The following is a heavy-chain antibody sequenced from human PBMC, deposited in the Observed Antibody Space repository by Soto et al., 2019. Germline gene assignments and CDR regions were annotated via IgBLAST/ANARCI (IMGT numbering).Heavy chain of an antibody. CDR1: GGTFSSYA. D-gene: IGHD3-10*01. V-gene: IGHV1-69*13. Sequence: SVKLSCKASGGTFSSYAISWVRQAPGQGLEWMGGIIPIFGTANYAQKFQGRVTITADESTSTAYMELSSLRSEDTAVYYCARGITMVLEDYYYYGMAAWDQYTTAPVSS. J-gene: IGHJ6*02. CDR3: ARGITMVLEDYYYYGMAA. CDR2: IIPIFGTA.